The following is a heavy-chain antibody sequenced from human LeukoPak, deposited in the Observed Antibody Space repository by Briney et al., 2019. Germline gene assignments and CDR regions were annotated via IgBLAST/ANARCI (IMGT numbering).Heavy chain of an antibody. D-gene: IGHD3-10*01. Sequence: GGSLRLSCAASGFTFSSYGMHWVRQAPGKGLEWVAVISYDGSNKYYADSVKGRFTISRDNSKNTLYLQMNSLRAEDTAVYYCANTMVRGVIIGYYFDYWGQGTLVTVSS. CDR1: GFTFSSYG. J-gene: IGHJ4*02. CDR2: ISYDGSNK. V-gene: IGHV3-30*18. CDR3: ANTMVRGVIIGYYFDY.